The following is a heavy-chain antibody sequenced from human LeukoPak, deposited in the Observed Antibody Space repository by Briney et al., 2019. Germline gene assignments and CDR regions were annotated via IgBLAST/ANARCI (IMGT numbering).Heavy chain of an antibody. CDR2: INPNTSDT. Sequence: ASVKVSCKTSGYPLTTFDLNWVRQAPGGELEWLGWINPNTSDTGFAEKFQGRLTITRDTSTNTAYMELSGLTSDDTAVYYCARESSYCRGNKCFSSGLDPWGQGTLVTVSS. CDR1: GYPLTTFD. J-gene: IGHJ5*02. D-gene: IGHD2-15*01. V-gene: IGHV1-8*01. CDR3: ARESSYCRGNKCFSSGLDP.